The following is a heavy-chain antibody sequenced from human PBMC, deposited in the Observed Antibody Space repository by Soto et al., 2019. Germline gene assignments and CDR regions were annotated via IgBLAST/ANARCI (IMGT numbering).Heavy chain of an antibody. J-gene: IGHJ5*02. CDR1: GDSVSSGDYY. D-gene: IGHD3-16*01. Sequence: SETLSLTCSVSGDSVSSGDYYWSWIRQPPGKGLEWIGHVYFGGSTNYIPSLKSRLTMSVDTAKNQFSLKLNSVTAADTAVYYCARIPVDTYMIYWSDPWGQGTQVT. CDR3: ARIPVDTYMIYWSDP. V-gene: IGHV4-61*08. CDR2: VYFGGST.